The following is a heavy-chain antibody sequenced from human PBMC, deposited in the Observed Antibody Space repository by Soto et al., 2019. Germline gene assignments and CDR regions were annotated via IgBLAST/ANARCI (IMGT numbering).Heavy chain of an antibody. CDR1: GFTFSSYA. Sequence: PGGSLRLSCAASGFTFSSYAMSWVRQAPGKGLEWVSAISGSGGSTYYADSVKGRFTISRDNSKNTLYLQMNSLRAEDTAVYYCAKEEGLQYYYGSEKGYFDYWGQGNMVAVSS. V-gene: IGHV3-23*01. CDR2: ISGSGGST. J-gene: IGHJ4*02. CDR3: AKEEGLQYYYGSEKGYFDY. D-gene: IGHD3-10*01.